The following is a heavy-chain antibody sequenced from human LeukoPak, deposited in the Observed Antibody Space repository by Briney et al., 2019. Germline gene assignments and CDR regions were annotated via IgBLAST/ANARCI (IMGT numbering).Heavy chain of an antibody. J-gene: IGHJ4*02. CDR1: GYSFTTYW. Sequence: GESLKISCRGSGYSFTTYWIGWVRQMPGKGLEWMGIIYPGDSDTRYSPSFQGQVTMSADKSTNTAYLQWSSLKASDTAMYYCARRQGCSSSSCPPDSWGQGTLVTVSS. V-gene: IGHV5-51*01. CDR2: IYPGDSDT. D-gene: IGHD2-15*01. CDR3: ARRQGCSSSSCPPDS.